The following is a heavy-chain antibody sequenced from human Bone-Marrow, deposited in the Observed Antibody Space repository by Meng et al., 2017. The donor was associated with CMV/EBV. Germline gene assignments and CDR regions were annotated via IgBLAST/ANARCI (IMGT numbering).Heavy chain of an antibody. V-gene: IGHV1-69*05. Sequence: SVKVSCKASGGTFSSYAISWVRQAPGQGLEWMGGIIPIFGTANYAQKFQGRVTITTDESTSTAYMELSSLRSEDTAVYYCARTRVWFGDFDYWGQGTLVTVSS. D-gene: IGHD3-10*01. CDR3: ARTRVWFGDFDY. J-gene: IGHJ4*02. CDR2: IIPIFGTA. CDR1: GGTFSSYA.